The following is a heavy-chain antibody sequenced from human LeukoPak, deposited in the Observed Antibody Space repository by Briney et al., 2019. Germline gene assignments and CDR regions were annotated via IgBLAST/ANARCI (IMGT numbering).Heavy chain of an antibody. V-gene: IGHV4-38-2*01. D-gene: IGHD3-16*01. J-gene: IGHJ4*02. CDR3: ARQGAFNY. CDR1: GYSISSGYY. CDR2: IYHSGST. Sequence: SETLSLTCAVSGYSISSGYYWGWIRQPPGKGLEWIGSIYHSGSTYCNPSLKSRVTISVDTSKNQFSLKLSSVTAADTAVYYCARQGAFNYWGQGTLVTVSS.